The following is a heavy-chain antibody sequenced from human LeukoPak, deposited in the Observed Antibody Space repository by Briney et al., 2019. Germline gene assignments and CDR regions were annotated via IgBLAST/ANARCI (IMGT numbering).Heavy chain of an antibody. CDR3: ARVSYSNYGAFDY. J-gene: IGHJ4*02. CDR2: IKQDGSDK. V-gene: IGHV3-7*01. CDR1: GFTFSSYW. Sequence: GGSLRLSCAASGFTFSSYWMSWVRQAPGKGLEWVANIKQDGSDKYYVDSVKGRFTISRDNAKNSLYLQMNSLRAEDTAVYYCARVSYSNYGAFDYWGQGTLVTVSS. D-gene: IGHD4-11*01.